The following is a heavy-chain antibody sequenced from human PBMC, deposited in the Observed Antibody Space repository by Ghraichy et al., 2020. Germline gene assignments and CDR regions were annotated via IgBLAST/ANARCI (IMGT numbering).Heavy chain of an antibody. Sequence: SETLSLTCSVSGGSVSSPSYYWGWVRQPPGKGLEWIGYISYSGITNFNPSLKGRVTMSVNTSGNRFSLRVSSVTAADTAMYYCARLGATVAIHRWFDPWGQGTLVTVSS. J-gene: IGHJ5*02. V-gene: IGHV4-61*01. CDR2: ISYSGIT. CDR3: ARLGATVAIHRWFDP. CDR1: GGSVSSPSYY. D-gene: IGHD2-21*01.